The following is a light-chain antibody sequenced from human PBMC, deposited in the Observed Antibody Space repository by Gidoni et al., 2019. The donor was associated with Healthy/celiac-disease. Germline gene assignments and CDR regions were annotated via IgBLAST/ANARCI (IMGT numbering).Light chain of an antibody. V-gene: IGKV3-20*01. J-gene: IGKJ3*01. Sequence: IVLTQSPGTLSLSPGERATLSCRASQSVSSSYLAWYQQKPGQAPRLLIYGASSRATGIPDRFSGSGYGTDFTLTISRLEPEDFAVYYCQQYGSSPPITFGPGTKVDIK. CDR3: QQYGSSPPIT. CDR1: QSVSSSY. CDR2: GAS.